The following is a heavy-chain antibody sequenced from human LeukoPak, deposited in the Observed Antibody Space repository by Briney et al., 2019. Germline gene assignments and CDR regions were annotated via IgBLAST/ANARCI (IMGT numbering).Heavy chain of an antibody. CDR3: ARYDSGEFDY. D-gene: IGHD3-10*01. Sequence: SETLSLTCTVSGGSISSNSYYWGWIRQPPGKGLEWIGTIYYSGSTYYNPSLKSRVTISGDTPKNQFSLQLSSVTAADTAVYYCARYDSGEFDYWGQGTLVIVSS. CDR2: IYYSGST. J-gene: IGHJ4*02. CDR1: GGSISSNSYY. V-gene: IGHV4-39*01.